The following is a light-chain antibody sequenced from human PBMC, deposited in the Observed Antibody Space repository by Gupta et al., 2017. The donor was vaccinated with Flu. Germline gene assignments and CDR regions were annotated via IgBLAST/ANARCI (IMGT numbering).Light chain of an antibody. V-gene: IGKV1-39*01. CDR2: SAS. CDR3: QQRDCIPST. Sequence: DIQMTQSPSSLSASVGDRVTITCRASQSIISFLNWYQQKPGKAPKLLIYSASSLQTGVPSMFSGSGSGTDFTLTISSLQPEDFATYYCQQRDCIPSTFGHGTKVDIK. J-gene: IGKJ1*01. CDR1: QSIISF.